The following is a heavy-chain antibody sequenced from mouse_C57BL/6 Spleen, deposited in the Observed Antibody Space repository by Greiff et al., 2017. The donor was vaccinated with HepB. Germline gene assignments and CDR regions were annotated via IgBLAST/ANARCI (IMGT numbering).Heavy chain of an antibody. D-gene: IGHD2-3*01. CDR3: ARGDGYYPAY. CDR2: IDPSDSET. Sequence: VQLQQPGAELVRPGSSVKLSCKASGYTFTSYWMPWVKQRPIQGLEWIGNIDPSDSETHYNQKFKDKATLTVNKSSSTAYMQLSSLTSEDSAVCYCARGDGYYPAYWGQGTLVTVSA. J-gene: IGHJ3*01. CDR1: GYTFTSYW. V-gene: IGHV1-52*01.